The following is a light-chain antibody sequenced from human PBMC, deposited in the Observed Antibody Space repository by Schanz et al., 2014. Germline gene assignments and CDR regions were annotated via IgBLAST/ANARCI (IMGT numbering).Light chain of an antibody. Sequence: QSALTQPASVSGSPGQSITISCTGTSRDVGSYNFVSWYQQHPGKAPKLMIYHVNSRPSGVSNRFSGSKSGNTASLTISVLQSEDEADYYCSSYATTSTPVFGGGTKLTVL. CDR2: HVN. V-gene: IGLV2-14*03. CDR1: SRDVGSYNF. J-gene: IGLJ2*01. CDR3: SSYATTSTPV.